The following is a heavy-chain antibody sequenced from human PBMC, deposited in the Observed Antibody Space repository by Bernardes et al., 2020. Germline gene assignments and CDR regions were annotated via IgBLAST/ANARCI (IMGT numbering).Heavy chain of an antibody. D-gene: IGHD4-17*01. CDR3: AREKDGDYVPHAFDI. CDR2: INPNSGGT. V-gene: IGHV1-2*06. Sequence: ASVKVSCKASGYTFTGYYMHWVRQAPGQGLEWMGRINPNSGGTNYAQKFQGRVTMTRDTSISTAYMELSRLRSDDTAVYYCAREKDGDYVPHAFDIWGQGTMVTGSS. CDR1: GYTFTGYY. J-gene: IGHJ3*02.